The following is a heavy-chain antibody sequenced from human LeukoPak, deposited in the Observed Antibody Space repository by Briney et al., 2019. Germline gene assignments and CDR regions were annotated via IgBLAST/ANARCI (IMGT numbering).Heavy chain of an antibody. Sequence: GGSLRLSSAASGSIFTNYFMSWVRQAPGKGLERVASIKHDGSEKYYVDSMRGRFTISRDNTMNSLYLQMSSLRAEDTAVYYCATDRGWRTSGYYLYYFEYWGQGTLVTYSS. D-gene: IGHD3-3*01. CDR2: IKHDGSEK. CDR1: GSIFTNYF. CDR3: ATDRGWRTSGYYLYYFEY. J-gene: IGHJ4*02. V-gene: IGHV3-7*01.